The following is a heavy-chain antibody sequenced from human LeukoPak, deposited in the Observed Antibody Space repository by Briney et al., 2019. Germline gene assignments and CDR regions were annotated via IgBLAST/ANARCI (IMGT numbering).Heavy chain of an antibody. CDR3: ARGPGIAVAAPIFDPG. D-gene: IGHD6-19*01. V-gene: IGHV3-48*01. J-gene: IGHJ4*02. Sequence: PGGSLRLSCAASGFTFSSYSMNWVRQAPGKGLGGVSYISSSSSTIYYADSVKGRFTISRDNAKNSLYLQMNSLRAEDTAVYYCARGPGIAVAAPIFDPGWGQGTLVTVSS. CDR1: GFTFSSYS. CDR2: ISSSSSTI.